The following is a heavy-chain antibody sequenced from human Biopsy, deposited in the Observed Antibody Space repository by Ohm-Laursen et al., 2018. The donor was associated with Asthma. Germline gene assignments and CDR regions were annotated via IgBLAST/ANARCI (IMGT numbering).Heavy chain of an antibody. V-gene: IGHV3-7*01. D-gene: IGHD3-3*02. CDR1: GFTFGDYW. Sequence: LTLTCAASGFTFGDYWMSWVRQVPGKGLEWVANIKHDGSEKNHVDSLKGRFTISRDNAKNSLYLQMNSLRAEDTAVYYCARTFHFWSPYHAEHYQLWGQGTLVTVSS. CDR3: ARTFHFWSPYHAEHYQL. J-gene: IGHJ1*01. CDR2: IKHDGSEK.